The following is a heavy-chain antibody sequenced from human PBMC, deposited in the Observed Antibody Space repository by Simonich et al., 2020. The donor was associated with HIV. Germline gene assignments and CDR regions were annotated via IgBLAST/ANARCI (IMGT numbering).Heavy chain of an antibody. CDR2: ISYNGST. D-gene: IGHD3-10*01. Sequence: QLQLQESGPGLVKPSETLSLTCTVSGGSISSSSYYWGWIRPPPGKGLEWIESISYNGSTYYNPPLKSRVTISVDTSKNQFSLKLSSVTAADTAVYYCARHLYLGSGSYYPYYYYYYMDVWGKGTTVTVSS. CDR1: GGSISSSSYY. V-gene: IGHV4-39*01. J-gene: IGHJ6*03. CDR3: ARHLYLGSGSYYPYYYYYYMDV.